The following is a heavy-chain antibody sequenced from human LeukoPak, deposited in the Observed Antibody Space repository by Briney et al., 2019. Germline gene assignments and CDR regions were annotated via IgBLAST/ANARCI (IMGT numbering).Heavy chain of an antibody. Sequence: GGSLRLSCAASGFTFSIYAMSWERPAPGMERQWVSSITIRGESTWYVYSGKGRFTTTRDNSENTLYLQMHSLRAEDTAVYYGARDRPHYYGSDGHYYRRDGDYWGRGTLVSVSS. D-gene: IGHD3-22*01. V-gene: IGHV3-23*01. CDR1: GFTFSIYA. CDR3: ARDRPHYYGSDGHYYRRDGDY. CDR2: ITIRGEST. J-gene: IGHJ4*02.